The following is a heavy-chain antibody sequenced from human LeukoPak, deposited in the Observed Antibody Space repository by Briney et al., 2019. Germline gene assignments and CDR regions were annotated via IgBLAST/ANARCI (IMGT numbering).Heavy chain of an antibody. CDR1: GFTFSSYG. J-gene: IGHJ4*02. Sequence: GGSLRLSCAASGFTFSSYGMHWVRQAPGKGLEWVAFIRYDGSNKYYADSVKGRFTISRDNSKNTLYLQMNSLRAEDTAVYYCARDLSRRLLWFGQLDYWGQGTLVTVSS. D-gene: IGHD3-10*01. V-gene: IGHV3-30*02. CDR2: IRYDGSNK. CDR3: ARDLSRRLLWFGQLDY.